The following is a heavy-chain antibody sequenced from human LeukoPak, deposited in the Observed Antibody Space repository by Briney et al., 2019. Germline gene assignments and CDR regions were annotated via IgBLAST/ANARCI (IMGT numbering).Heavy chain of an antibody. J-gene: IGHJ6*04. V-gene: IGHV3-43*01. CDR1: GFNFDDSI. Sequence: GGSLRLSCATSGFNFDDSIMHWVRQPPGKGLEWVSLINWDGTSTYYLDSVKGRFTISRDNSKNSLYLQMNSLRVGDTALYYCARGITMIVMDVWGKGTTVTVSS. CDR3: ARGITMIVMDV. CDR2: INWDGTST. D-gene: IGHD3-22*01.